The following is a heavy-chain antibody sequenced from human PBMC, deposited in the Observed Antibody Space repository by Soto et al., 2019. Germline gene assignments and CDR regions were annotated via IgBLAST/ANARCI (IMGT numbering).Heavy chain of an antibody. D-gene: IGHD6-13*01. CDR1: GFTFSNAW. CDR2: IKSKTDGGTT. Sequence: EVQLVESGGGLVKPGGSLRLSCAASGFTFSNAWMSWVRQAPGKGLEWVGRIKSKTDGGTTDYAAPVKCRFTISRDDSKNTLYLQMNSLKTEDTAVYYCTPVTRYSSSWGYWGQGTLVTVSS. CDR3: TPVTRYSSSWGY. V-gene: IGHV3-15*01. J-gene: IGHJ4*02.